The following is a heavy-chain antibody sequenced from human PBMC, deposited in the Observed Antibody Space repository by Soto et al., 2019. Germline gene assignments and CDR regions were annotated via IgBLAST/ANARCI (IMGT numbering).Heavy chain of an antibody. V-gene: IGHV4-4*02. D-gene: IGHD3-10*01. CDR2: IYHSGST. CDR1: GGSISSSNW. Sequence: QVQLQESGPGLVKPSGTLSLTCAVSGGSISSSNWWSWVRQPPGKGLEWIGEIYHSGSTNYNPSLKSRVTISVDKSKNQFSLKLSSVTAADTAVYYCARLEVLLWFGELLRGAFFDYWGQGTLVTVSS. J-gene: IGHJ4*02. CDR3: ARLEVLLWFGELLRGAFFDY.